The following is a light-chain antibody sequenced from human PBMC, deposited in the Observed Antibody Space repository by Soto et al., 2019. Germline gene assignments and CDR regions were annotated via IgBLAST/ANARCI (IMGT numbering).Light chain of an antibody. CDR3: LLCYGDGGV. Sequence: QAVVTQEPSLTVSPGETVTLTCASSTGAVTTSGYYPNWFQHKPGQAPRSLIYRTDNKHSWTPARFSGSLLGGKAALTLSGVQPEDEAEYYCLLCYGDGGVFGGGTKLTVL. CDR1: TGAVTTSGYY. J-gene: IGLJ3*02. V-gene: IGLV7-43*01. CDR2: RTD.